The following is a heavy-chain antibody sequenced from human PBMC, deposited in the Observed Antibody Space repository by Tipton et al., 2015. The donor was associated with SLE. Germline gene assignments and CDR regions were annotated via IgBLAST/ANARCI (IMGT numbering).Heavy chain of an antibody. V-gene: IGHV4-59*08. J-gene: IGHJ3*02. D-gene: IGHD3-16*01. Sequence: TLSLTCTVSRGSITSYYWSWIRQSPGKGLEWIGHTYHSGSTDYNPSLKSRVTMSVDTSKNQVSLRLSSVTAADTAVYYCARYNDYGDLHDAFDIWGQGTMVTVSS. CDR1: RGSITSYY. CDR2: TYHSGST. CDR3: ARYNDYGDLHDAFDI.